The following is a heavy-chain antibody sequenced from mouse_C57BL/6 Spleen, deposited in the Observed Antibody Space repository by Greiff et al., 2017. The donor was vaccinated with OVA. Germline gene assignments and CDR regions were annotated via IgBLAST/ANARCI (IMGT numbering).Heavy chain of an antibody. V-gene: IGHV1-69*01. J-gene: IGHJ2*01. D-gene: IGHD1-1*01. CDR2: IDPSASYT. CDR1: GYTFTSYW. CDR3: TRAGDYSTDDFDG. Sequence: VQLQQPGAELVMPGASVTLSCKASGYTFTSYWMHWVKQRPGQGLEWIGEIDPSASYTPYNQKFKGKSTLTVDKSSSTAYMQRSRLTSEDSAVYYCTRAGDYSTDDFDGWGQGTTLTGAS.